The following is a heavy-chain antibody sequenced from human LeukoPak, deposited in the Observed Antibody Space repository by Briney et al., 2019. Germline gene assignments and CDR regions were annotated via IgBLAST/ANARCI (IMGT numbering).Heavy chain of an antibody. J-gene: IGHJ6*02. CDR3: ARVNGDYWRPYYYYGMDV. D-gene: IGHD4-17*01. CDR1: GGSISSGGYY. Sequence: TLSLTCTVSGGSISSGGYYWSWIRQHPGKGLEWIGYVYYSGSTYYNPSLKSRVTISVDTSKNQFPLKLSSVTAADTAVYYCARVNGDYWRPYYYYGMDVWGQGTTVTVSS. CDR2: VYYSGST. V-gene: IGHV4-31*03.